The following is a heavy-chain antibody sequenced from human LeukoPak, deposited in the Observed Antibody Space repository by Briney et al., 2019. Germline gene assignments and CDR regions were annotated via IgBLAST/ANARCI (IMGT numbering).Heavy chain of an antibody. J-gene: IGHJ4*02. Sequence: SETLSLTCTVSGGSLTNYYWSWIRQPPGKGLDWIGHIYYSGSTNYSPSLKSRVTISVDTSKNQFSLRLSSVTAADTAVYYCARASYSYDIDGWVPFDYWGQGTLVTVSS. CDR3: ARASYSYDIDGWVPFDY. CDR1: GGSLTNYY. CDR2: IYYSGST. V-gene: IGHV4-59*08. D-gene: IGHD3-22*01.